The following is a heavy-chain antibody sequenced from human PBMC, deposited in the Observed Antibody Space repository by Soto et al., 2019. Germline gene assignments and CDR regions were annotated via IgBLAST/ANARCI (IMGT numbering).Heavy chain of an antibody. Sequence: SVKVSCKASGDSFSTLGINWVRQAPGQGLEWMGGIIPLFGKARYAETSQGRVTITPDTSMGTAYMEVSSLRSDDTAVFYCATAHNSGWYFFDYWGPGTLVTVSS. CDR1: GDSFSTLG. CDR3: ATAHNSGWYFFDY. V-gene: IGHV1-69*06. CDR2: IIPLFGKA. D-gene: IGHD6-19*01. J-gene: IGHJ4*02.